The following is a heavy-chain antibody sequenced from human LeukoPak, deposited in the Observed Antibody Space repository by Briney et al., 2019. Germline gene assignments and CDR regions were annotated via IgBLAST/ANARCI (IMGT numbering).Heavy chain of an antibody. CDR2: INHSGST. CDR1: GGSFSGYY. D-gene: IGHD6-19*01. J-gene: IGHJ1*01. V-gene: IGHV4-34*01. CDR3: ARAYSSGLHNRHFQH. Sequence: PSEILSLTCAVYGGSFSGYYWSWIRQPPGKGLEWIGEINHSGSTNYNPSLKSRVTISVDTSKNQFSLKLSSVTAADTAVYYCARAYSSGLHNRHFQHWGQGTLVTVSS.